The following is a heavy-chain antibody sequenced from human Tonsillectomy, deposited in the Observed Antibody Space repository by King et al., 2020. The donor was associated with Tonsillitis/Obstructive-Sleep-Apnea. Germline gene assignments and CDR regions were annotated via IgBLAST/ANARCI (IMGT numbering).Heavy chain of an antibody. V-gene: IGHV3-53*01. J-gene: IGHJ4*02. CDR1: GFTVSSNY. D-gene: IGHD1-26*01. CDR3: ARELGVGATDY. CDR2: IYSGGST. Sequence: VQLVESGGGLIQPGGSLRLSCAASGFTVSSNYMSWVRQAPGKGLEWVSVIYSGGSTYYAASGKSRFTISRDNSKNTLYLQMNSLRAEDTAVYYCARELGVGATDYWGQGTLVTVSS.